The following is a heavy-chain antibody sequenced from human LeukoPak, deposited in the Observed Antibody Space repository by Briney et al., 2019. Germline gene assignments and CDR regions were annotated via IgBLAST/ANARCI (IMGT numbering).Heavy chain of an antibody. D-gene: IGHD1-14*01. CDR2: IYYSGSM. CDR3: ARDATPFSTITGFDP. CDR1: GGSINSYY. J-gene: IGHJ5*02. Sequence: SETLSLTCTVSGGSINSYYWTWIRQPPGKALEWIGYIYYSGSMYYNPSLKSRVTISLDTSKNQFSLKLSSVTAADTAVYYCARDATPFSTITGFDPGGRGTRVTVSS. V-gene: IGHV4-59*01.